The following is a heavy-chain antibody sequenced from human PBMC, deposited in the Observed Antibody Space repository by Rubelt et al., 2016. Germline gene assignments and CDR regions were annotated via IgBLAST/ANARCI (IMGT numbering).Heavy chain of an antibody. CDR1: GYSISSGHY. CDR3: ATPMYCSGGRCYLGFDY. V-gene: IGHV4-38-2*02. J-gene: IGHJ4*02. CDR2: IYYSGST. D-gene: IGHD2-15*01. Sequence: QVQLQESGPGLVKSSETLSLTCTVSGYSISSGHYWGWIRQPPGKGLEWIGSIYYSGSTYYNPSLKSRVTISVDTSKKQFPLKLSSVTAADTAVYYCATPMYCSGGRCYLGFDYWGQGTLVTVSS.